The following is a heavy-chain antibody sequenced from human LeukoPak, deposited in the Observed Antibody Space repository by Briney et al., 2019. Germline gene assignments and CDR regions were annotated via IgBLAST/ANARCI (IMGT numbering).Heavy chain of an antibody. CDR1: GFTFDDYT. CDR2: ITWDGGST. D-gene: IGHD3-3*01. CDR3: AKVSGRRGYSYMDV. Sequence: GGSLRLSCAASGFTFDDYTMPWVRQAPGEGLEWVSLITWDGGSTYYADSVKGRFTVSRDNSKNSLYLQMNSLRTEDTALYYCAKVSGRRGYSYMDVWGKGTTVTVSS. J-gene: IGHJ6*03. V-gene: IGHV3-43*01.